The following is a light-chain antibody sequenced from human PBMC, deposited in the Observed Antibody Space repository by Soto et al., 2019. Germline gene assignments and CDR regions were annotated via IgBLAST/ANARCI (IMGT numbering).Light chain of an antibody. CDR3: QQYDHLPIT. Sequence: DIQMTQSPATLSASVGDRVTITCRASQTISSWLAWYQQKPGKAPKLLIYKASSLESGVPSRFSGSGSGTDFTFTISSLQPEDFATYHCQQYDHLPITFGQGTRLEIK. CDR2: KAS. CDR1: QTISSW. J-gene: IGKJ5*01. V-gene: IGKV1-5*03.